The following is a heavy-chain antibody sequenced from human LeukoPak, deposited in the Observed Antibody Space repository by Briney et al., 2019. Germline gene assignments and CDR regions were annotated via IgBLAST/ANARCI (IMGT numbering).Heavy chain of an antibody. CDR1: GDSVSSNSAA. D-gene: IGHD2-15*01. V-gene: IGHV6-1*01. CDR2: TYYRSKWYN. J-gene: IGHJ6*03. Sequence: SQTLSLTCAISGDSVSSNSAAWNWIRQSPSRGLEWLGRTYYRSKWYNDYAVSVKSRITINPDTSKNQFSLQLNSVTPEDTAVYYCARAQSVVVVAATTSGCYYYMDVWGKGTTVTVSS. CDR3: ARAQSVVVVAATTSGCYYYMDV.